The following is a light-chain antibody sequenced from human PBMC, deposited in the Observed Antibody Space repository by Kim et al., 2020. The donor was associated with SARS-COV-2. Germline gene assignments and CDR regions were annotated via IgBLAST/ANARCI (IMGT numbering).Light chain of an antibody. CDR2: GNS. V-gene: IGLV1-40*01. Sequence: QSVLTQPPSVSGAPGQTVTISCTGSSPNIGAGYDVHWYQQLPGTAPKLLIYGNSNRPSGVPDRFSGSKSGTSASLAITGLQAEDEADYYCQSYDSSLSGSVFGGGTQLTVL. CDR1: SPNIGAGYD. J-gene: IGLJ2*01. CDR3: QSYDSSLSGSV.